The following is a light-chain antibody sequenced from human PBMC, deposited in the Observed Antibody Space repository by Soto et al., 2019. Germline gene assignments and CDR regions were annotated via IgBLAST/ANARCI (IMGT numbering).Light chain of an antibody. CDR1: SGSVSTRYY. CDR2: STN. Sequence: QTVVTQEPSFSVSPGGTVTLTCGLSSGSVSTRYYPSWYQQTPGQPPRTLLYSTNTRSSGVPDRFSGSILGNKAALTITGAQADDESTYHCALYVETGIWVFGEGTQLTVL. CDR3: ALYVETGIWV. J-gene: IGLJ7*01. V-gene: IGLV8-61*01.